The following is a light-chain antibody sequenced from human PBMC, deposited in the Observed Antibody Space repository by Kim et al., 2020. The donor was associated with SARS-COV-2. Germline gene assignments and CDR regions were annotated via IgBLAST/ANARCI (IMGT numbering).Light chain of an antibody. Sequence: STLSASVGDRVIITCRASQSNSMWLAWYQQKPGKAPKLLISKASSLQSGVPPRFSGSGSGTQFTLTISSLQPDDFGTYYCQQYDNYFGQGTKLEI. CDR3: QQYDNY. J-gene: IGKJ2*01. CDR2: KAS. CDR1: QSNSMW. V-gene: IGKV1-5*03.